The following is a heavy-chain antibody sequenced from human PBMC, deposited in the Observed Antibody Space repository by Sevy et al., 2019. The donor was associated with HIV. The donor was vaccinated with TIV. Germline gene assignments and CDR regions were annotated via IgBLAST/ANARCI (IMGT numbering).Heavy chain of an antibody. CDR2: IKEDGGEK. J-gene: IGHJ4*02. V-gene: IGHV3-7*01. D-gene: IGHD1-26*01. CDR1: GFTFSNFW. Sequence: GGSLRLSCAASGFTFSNFWMGWVRQAPGKGLEWVANIKEDGGEKYYVDSVKGRFTISRNNTKNSLYLQMTSLRAEDTAIYYSAGVTSGSHSSTGGLDYWGQGTLVTVSS. CDR3: AGVTSGSHSSTGGLDY.